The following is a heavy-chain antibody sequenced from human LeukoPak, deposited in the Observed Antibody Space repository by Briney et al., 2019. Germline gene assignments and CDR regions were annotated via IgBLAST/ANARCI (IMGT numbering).Heavy chain of an antibody. Sequence: RGASLQISCKGSGYSFTSYWIGWVRQMPGKGLEWMGIIYPGDSDTRYSPSFQGQVTISADKSISTAYLQWSSLKASDTAMYYCARPPFGWGDYRGSRAFDIWGQGTMVTVSS. CDR1: GYSFTSYW. D-gene: IGHD4-17*01. V-gene: IGHV5-51*01. CDR3: ARPPFGWGDYRGSRAFDI. CDR2: IYPGDSDT. J-gene: IGHJ3*02.